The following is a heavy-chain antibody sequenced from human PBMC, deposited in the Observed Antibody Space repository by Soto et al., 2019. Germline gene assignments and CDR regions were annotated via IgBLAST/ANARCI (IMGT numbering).Heavy chain of an antibody. CDR2: IYYSGST. CDR3: ARATRAWLPGVHFDY. Sequence: SETLSLTCTVSGGSISSYYWSWIRQPPGKGLEWIGYIYYSGSTNYNPSLKSRVTISVDTSKNQFSLKLSSVTAADTAVYYCARATRAWLPGVHFDYWGQGTLVTAPQ. CDR1: GGSISSYY. V-gene: IGHV4-59*01. D-gene: IGHD6-19*01. J-gene: IGHJ4*02.